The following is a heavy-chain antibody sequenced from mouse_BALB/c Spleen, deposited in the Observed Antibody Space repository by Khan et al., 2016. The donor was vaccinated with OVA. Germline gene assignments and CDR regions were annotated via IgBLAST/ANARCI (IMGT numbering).Heavy chain of an antibody. Sequence: EVELVESGGDVVKPGGSLKLSCAASGFTFSTYGMSWVRQTPDKRLEWVATVSTGGHYTYYPDTVQGRFTISSDNAKNTLYLQMSSLKAEDTDMFYCARLAYYYDSEGFAYWGQGTLVTVSA. CDR3: ARLAYYYDSEGFAY. D-gene: IGHD1-1*01. CDR1: GFTFSTYG. V-gene: IGHV5-6*01. J-gene: IGHJ3*01. CDR2: VSTGGHYT.